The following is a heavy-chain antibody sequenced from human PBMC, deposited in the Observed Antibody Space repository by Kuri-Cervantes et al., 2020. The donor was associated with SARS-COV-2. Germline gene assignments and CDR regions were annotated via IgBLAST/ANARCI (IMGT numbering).Heavy chain of an antibody. CDR1: GYSFTSYW. CDR3: ARRPDSSGYNYYYYYGIDV. V-gene: IGHV5-10-1*01. D-gene: IGHD3-22*01. J-gene: IGHJ6*02. CDR2: IDPSDSYT. Sequence: GESLKISCKGSGYSFTSYWISWVRQMPGKGLEWMGRIDPSDSYTNYSPSFQGHVTISADKSISTAYLQWSSLKASDTAMYYCARRPDSSGYNYYYYYGIDVWGQGTTVTGSS.